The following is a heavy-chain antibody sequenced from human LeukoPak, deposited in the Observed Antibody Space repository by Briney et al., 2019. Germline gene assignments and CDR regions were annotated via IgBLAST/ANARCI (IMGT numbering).Heavy chain of an antibody. CDR3: ARGYDCSSSSGYTLFDL. CDR2: INDSGST. V-gene: IGHV4-34*01. CDR1: DGSFSGYY. Sequence: PSETLPLTCAVYDGSFSGYYWSWIRQPSGKGLEWIGEINDSGSTNYNPSLKSRFTISVDTSKNQFSLKLSFVTAADTAVYYCARGYDCSSSSGYTLFDLWGQGTLVTVSS. J-gene: IGHJ4*02. D-gene: IGHD2-2*02.